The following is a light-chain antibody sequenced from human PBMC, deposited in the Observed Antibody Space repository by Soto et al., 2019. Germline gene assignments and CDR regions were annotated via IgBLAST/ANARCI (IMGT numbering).Light chain of an antibody. Sequence: EIVLTQSPGTLSLSPGERATLSCRASQSVSSSYLACYQQKPGQAPRLLIYGASSRANGIADRFSGSGSGTDFTLTISRLEPEDFAVSYCQQYGSSPPYTFGQGTKLEIK. CDR2: GAS. CDR1: QSVSSSY. V-gene: IGKV3-20*01. J-gene: IGKJ2*01. CDR3: QQYGSSPPYT.